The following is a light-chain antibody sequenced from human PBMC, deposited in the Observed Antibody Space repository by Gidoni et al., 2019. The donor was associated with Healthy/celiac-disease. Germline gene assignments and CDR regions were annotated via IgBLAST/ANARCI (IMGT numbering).Light chain of an antibody. J-gene: IGLJ2*01. V-gene: IGLV2-8*01. CDR2: EVS. Sequence: QSALTPPPSASGSPGQSVTISCTGTSSDVGGYNYVSWYQQHPGKAPKLMIYEVSKRPSGVPDRFSGSKSGNMASLTVSGLQAEDEADYYCSSYAGSNNLGFGGGTKLTVL. CDR3: SSYAGSNNLG. CDR1: SSDVGGYNY.